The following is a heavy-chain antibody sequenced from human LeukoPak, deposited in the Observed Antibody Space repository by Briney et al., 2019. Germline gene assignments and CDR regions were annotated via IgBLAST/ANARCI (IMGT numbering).Heavy chain of an antibody. J-gene: IGHJ4*02. D-gene: IGHD6-13*01. CDR3: AKALYSSSWRLSPFDY. V-gene: IGHV3-9*03. Sequence: QPGGSLRLSCAASAFTFDAYAMHWVRHAPGKGLEWVSGISWNSGSIAYADSVKGRFTISRDNAKNSLYLQMNSLRVEDMALYYCAKALYSSSWRLSPFDYWGQGTLVTVSS. CDR1: AFTFDAYA. CDR2: ISWNSGSI.